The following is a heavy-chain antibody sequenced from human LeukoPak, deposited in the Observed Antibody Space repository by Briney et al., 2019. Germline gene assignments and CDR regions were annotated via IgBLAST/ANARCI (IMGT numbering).Heavy chain of an antibody. V-gene: IGHV3-23*01. D-gene: IGHD2-21*02. J-gene: IGHJ5*02. CDR2: ISGSGAST. CDR1: GFTFSNYA. CDR3: ARDLTPGGDGWFDP. Sequence: GGSLRLSCAASGFTFSNYAMSWVRQAPGKGLEWVSVISGSGASTYYADSVKGRFTISRDNSKNTLYLQMNSLRAEDTAVYYCARDLTPGGDGWFDPWGQGTLVTVSS.